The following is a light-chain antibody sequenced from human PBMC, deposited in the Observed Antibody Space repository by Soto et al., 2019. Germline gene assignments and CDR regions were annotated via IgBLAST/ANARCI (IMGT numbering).Light chain of an antibody. CDR3: QQYGSSPYT. J-gene: IGKJ2*01. V-gene: IGKV3-20*01. CDR2: GTS. Sequence: EIVLTQSPGTLSLSPGDSATLSCRASQSVSSGYLAWYQQKPGQPPKLLMYGTSYRATGIPDRFRGSGSGTDVTLSISRLEPEDFAVYYCQQYGSSPYTFGQGTKVEIK. CDR1: QSVSSGY.